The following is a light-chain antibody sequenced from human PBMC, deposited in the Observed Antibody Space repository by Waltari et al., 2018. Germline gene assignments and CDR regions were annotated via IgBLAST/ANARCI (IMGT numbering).Light chain of an antibody. CDR3: QAWDSSAFV. CDR2: RDD. J-gene: IGLJ1*01. CDR1: KLGCKY. V-gene: IGLV3-1*01. Sequence: SYEVTQPPSVSVSPRQRDTLTRSGEKLGCKYVSRYQQKSGQSPVLVIYRDDKRPSGIRERFSGSTAGNTATLSISGTQPMVEADYYCQAWDSSAFVFGAGPKVTVL.